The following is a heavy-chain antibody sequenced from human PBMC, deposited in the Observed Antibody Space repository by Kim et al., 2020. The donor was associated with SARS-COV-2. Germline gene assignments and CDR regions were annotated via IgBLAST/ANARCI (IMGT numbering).Heavy chain of an antibody. CDR3: ARPRTPMEVVVIYDFDI. Sequence: SETLSLTCTVSGGSISSGGYYWSWIRQHPGKGLEWIGYIYYSGSTYYNPSLKSRVTISVDTSKNQFSLKLSSVTAADTAVYYCARPRTPMEVVVIYDFDIWGRGTLVTVSS. CDR1: GGSISSGGYY. CDR2: IYYSGST. D-gene: IGHD3-22*01. V-gene: IGHV4-31*03. J-gene: IGHJ3*02.